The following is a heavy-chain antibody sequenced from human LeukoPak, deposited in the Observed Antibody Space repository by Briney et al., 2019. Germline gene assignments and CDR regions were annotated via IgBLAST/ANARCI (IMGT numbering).Heavy chain of an antibody. CDR1: GFTVGSNY. CDR3: ARLSANSSAYFFDY. CDR2: IYRGGST. V-gene: IGHV3-66*04. J-gene: IGHJ4*02. D-gene: IGHD3-22*01. Sequence: GGSLRLSCAAPGFTVGSNYMSWVRQAPGKGLEWVSIIYRGGSTNYADSVKGRFTISRDTSKNTLYLQMNSLRAEDTAVYYCARLSANSSAYFFDYWGQGTLVTVSS.